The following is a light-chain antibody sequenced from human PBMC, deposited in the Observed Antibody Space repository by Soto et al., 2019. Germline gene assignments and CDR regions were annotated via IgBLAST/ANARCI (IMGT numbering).Light chain of an antibody. Sequence: DIQMTQSQASLPASVGDRVTITCLASQTISSYLTWYQQKAGAAPKLLIYSASTVQSGVPSRFSGSGCGTDDTLTISSLQPADFAVYYCQQTFITHHTFGQGTQRDIK. CDR3: QQTFITHHT. CDR2: SAS. V-gene: IGKV1-39*01. J-gene: IGKJ2*01. CDR1: QTISSY.